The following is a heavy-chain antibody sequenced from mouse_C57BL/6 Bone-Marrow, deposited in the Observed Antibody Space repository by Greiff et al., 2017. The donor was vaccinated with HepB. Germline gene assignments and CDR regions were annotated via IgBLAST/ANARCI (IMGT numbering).Heavy chain of an antibody. CDR1: GYAFSSSW. Sequence: VQLQESGPELVKPGASVKISCKASGYAFSSSWMNWVKQRPGKGLEWIGRIYPGDGDTNYNGKFKGKATLTADKSSSTAYMQLSSLTSEDSAVYFCARRGYDYGFAYWGQGTLVTVSA. CDR3: ARRGYDYGFAY. CDR2: IYPGDGDT. D-gene: IGHD2-4*01. J-gene: IGHJ3*01. V-gene: IGHV1-82*01.